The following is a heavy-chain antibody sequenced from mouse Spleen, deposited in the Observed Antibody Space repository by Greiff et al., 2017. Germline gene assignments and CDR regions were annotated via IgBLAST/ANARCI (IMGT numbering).Heavy chain of an antibody. CDR3: ARGPDGYYWYFDV. D-gene: IGHD2-3*01. Sequence: QVQLQQSGAELVRPGSSVKISCKASGYAFSSYWMNWVKQRPGQGLEWIGQIYPGDGDTNYNGKFKGKATLTADKSSSTAYMQLSSLTSEDSAVYFCARGPDGYYWYFDVWGAGTTVTVSS. CDR1: GYAFSSYW. CDR2: IYPGDGDT. J-gene: IGHJ1*01. V-gene: IGHV1-80*01.